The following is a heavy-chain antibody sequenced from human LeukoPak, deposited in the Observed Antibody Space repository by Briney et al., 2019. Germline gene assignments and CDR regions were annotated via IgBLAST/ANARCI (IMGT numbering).Heavy chain of an antibody. D-gene: IGHD2-2*01. V-gene: IGHV3-23*01. Sequence: GGSLRLSCAASGFTFSSYAMSWVRQAPGKGLEWVSAISGSGGSTYYADSVKGRFTISRDNSKNTLYLQMNSLRAEDTAVYYCAKSRQYCSSTSCTNFDYWGQGTLVTVSS. CDR1: GFTFSSYA. J-gene: IGHJ4*02. CDR2: ISGSGGST. CDR3: AKSRQYCSSTSCTNFDY.